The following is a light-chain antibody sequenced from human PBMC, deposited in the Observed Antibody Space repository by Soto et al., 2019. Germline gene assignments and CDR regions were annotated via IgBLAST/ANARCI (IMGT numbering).Light chain of an antibody. J-gene: IGLJ2*01. V-gene: IGLV1-40*01. CDR3: QSYDSSLNGWV. CDR1: DSNIGAGYE. Sequence: SVLTQPPSVSGAPGQRVTISCTGSDSNIGAGYEVHWYQQLPGTTPKLLISANTNRPSGVPDRFSASKSDSSASLAITGLQAEDEGDYYCQSYDSSLNGWVFGGGTKLTVL. CDR2: ANT.